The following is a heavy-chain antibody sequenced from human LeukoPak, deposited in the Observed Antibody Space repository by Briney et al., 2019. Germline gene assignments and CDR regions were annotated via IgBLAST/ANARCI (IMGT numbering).Heavy chain of an antibody. V-gene: IGHV3-23*01. Sequence: GGSLRLSCAASGFAVTANYMSWVRQAPGKGLEWVSAIRGGGGSTFYADSVKGRFTISRDNSKNRLYLQMNSLTAEDTAVYYCAKGADYYYYHRMDVWGQGTTVTVSS. J-gene: IGHJ6*02. CDR3: AKGADYYYYHRMDV. CDR1: GFAVTANY. D-gene: IGHD6-13*01. CDR2: IRGGGGST.